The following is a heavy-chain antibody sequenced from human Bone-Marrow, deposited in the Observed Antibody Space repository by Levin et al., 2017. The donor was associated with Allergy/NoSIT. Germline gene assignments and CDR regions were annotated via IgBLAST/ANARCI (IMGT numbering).Heavy chain of an antibody. J-gene: IGHJ4*02. V-gene: IGHV1-2*07. CDR1: GYTFTGNY. CDR2: INPNTGDT. D-gene: IGHD3-16*01. Sequence: ASVKVSCKASGYTFTGNYMHWVRQAPGQRPEWMGWINPNTGDTHYVYKFQGRVTLTSDTSISTAYMELRSLRADDTAVYYCPGGDEASFPSFCFFDHWGLGTLVTVSS. CDR3: PGGDEASFPSFCFFDH.